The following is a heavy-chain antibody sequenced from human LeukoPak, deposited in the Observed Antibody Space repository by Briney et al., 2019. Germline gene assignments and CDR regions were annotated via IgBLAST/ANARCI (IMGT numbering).Heavy chain of an antibody. CDR3: ARDGRSEVLRYFDWTNWFDP. CDR1: GFIFSSYT. V-gene: IGHV3-21*01. Sequence: GGSLRLSCAASGFIFSSYTMNWVRQAPGKGLEWVSSISSSSIYIYYADSVKGRFTISRDNAKNSLYLQMNSLKAEDTAVYYCARDGRSEVLRYFDWTNWFDPWGQGTLVTVSS. J-gene: IGHJ5*02. D-gene: IGHD3-9*01. CDR2: ISSSSIYI.